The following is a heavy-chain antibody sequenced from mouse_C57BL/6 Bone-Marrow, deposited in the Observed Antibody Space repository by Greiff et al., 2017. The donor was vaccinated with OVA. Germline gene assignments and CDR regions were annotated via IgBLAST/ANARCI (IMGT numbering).Heavy chain of an antibody. J-gene: IGHJ2*01. V-gene: IGHV1-61*01. D-gene: IGHD2-4*01. CDR2: IYPSDSET. CDR1: GYTFTSYW. CDR3: AREGGYDYYYFDY. Sequence: QVHVKQPGAELVRPGSSVKLSCKASGYTFTSYWMDWVKQRPGQGLEWIGNIYPSDSETHYNQKFKDKATLTVDKSSSTAYMQLSSLTSEDSAVYYCAREGGYDYYYFDYWGQGTTLTVSS.